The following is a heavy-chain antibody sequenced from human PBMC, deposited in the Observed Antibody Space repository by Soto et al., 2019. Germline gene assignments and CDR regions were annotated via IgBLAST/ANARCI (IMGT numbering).Heavy chain of an antibody. CDR3: ARGGTAGYYFDS. D-gene: IGHD5-12*01. CDR2: IWYDGSDK. Sequence: QVQLVESGGGVVQPGRSLRLSCAASGFTFSSYGMHWVRQAPGKGLEWVAVIWYDGSDKYYADSVKGRFTISRDNSKNTLYLQMNSLRAEDTAVYNCARGGTAGYYFDSWGQGTLVTVSS. J-gene: IGHJ4*02. V-gene: IGHV3-33*01. CDR1: GFTFSSYG.